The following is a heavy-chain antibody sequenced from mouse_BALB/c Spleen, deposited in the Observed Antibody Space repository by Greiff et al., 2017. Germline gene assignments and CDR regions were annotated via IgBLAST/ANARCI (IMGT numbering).Heavy chain of an antibody. CDR3: ARDTIYDGYYWFAY. V-gene: IGHV1-54*01. Sequence: VQLQQSGAELVRPGTSVKVSCKASGYAFTNYLIEWVKQRPGQGLEWIGVINPGSGGTNYNEKFKGKATLTADKSSSTAYMQLSSLTSDDSAVYFCARDTIYDGYYWFAYWGQGTLVTVSA. CDR1: GYAFTNYL. CDR2: INPGSGGT. D-gene: IGHD2-3*01. J-gene: IGHJ3*01.